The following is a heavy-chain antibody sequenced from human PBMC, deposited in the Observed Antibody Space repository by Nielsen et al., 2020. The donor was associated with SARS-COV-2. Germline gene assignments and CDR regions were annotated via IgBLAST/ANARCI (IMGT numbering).Heavy chain of an antibody. CDR2: ISYDGSND. CDR3: ARGAGRYWEATYFDY. D-gene: IGHD3-10*01. Sequence: GESLKISCAASGFTFSDYAMAWVRQAPGKGLDWVAVISYDGSNDFYADSVKGRFTISRDNSKNTLYLQMNSLRAEDTAIYYCARGAGRYWEATYFDYWGQGTLVTVSS. CDR1: GFTFSDYA. V-gene: IGHV3-30-3*01. J-gene: IGHJ4*02.